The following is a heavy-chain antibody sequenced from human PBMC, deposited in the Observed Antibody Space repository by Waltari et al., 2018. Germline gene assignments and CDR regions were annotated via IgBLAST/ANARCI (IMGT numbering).Heavy chain of an antibody. Sequence: VQLVQSGAEVKKPGSSVKVSCKAAGGTFSNSAISWVRQAPGQGLEWVGGIIPMFGKTNYTQKCQGRVTITTDESTSTAFMELSSLRSEDTAVYYCVYKGYISGRRNLDYWGQGTLVTVSS. J-gene: IGHJ4*02. CDR1: GGTFSNSA. CDR2: IIPMFGKT. D-gene: IGHD6-19*01. V-gene: IGHV1-69*05. CDR3: VYKGYISGRRNLDY.